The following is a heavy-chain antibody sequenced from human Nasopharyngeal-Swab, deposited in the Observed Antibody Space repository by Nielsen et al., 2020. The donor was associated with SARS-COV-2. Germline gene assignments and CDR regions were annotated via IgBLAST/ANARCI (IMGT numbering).Heavy chain of an antibody. Sequence: ASVKVSCKASVYTFTSYVISWVRQAPGQGLEWMGWISAYNGNTNYAQKLQGRVTMTTDTSTSTAYMELRSLRSDDTAVYYCARDRQYYDSSGYYYVLDYYYGMDVWGQGTTVTVSS. J-gene: IGHJ6*02. CDR1: VYTFTSYV. D-gene: IGHD3-22*01. V-gene: IGHV1-18*01. CDR3: ARDRQYYDSSGYYYVLDYYYGMDV. CDR2: ISAYNGNT.